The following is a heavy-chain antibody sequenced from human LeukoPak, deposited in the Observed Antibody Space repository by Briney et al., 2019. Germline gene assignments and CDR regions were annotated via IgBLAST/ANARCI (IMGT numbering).Heavy chain of an antibody. CDR1: GFTSSSYA. Sequence: GGSLRLSCVDSGFTSSSYAMSWVRQAPGGGLEWVSAISGNGGTKFYADSVKGRFTISRDNSKNTLYLQMNSLRAEDTAVFYCAKATTISAAGSHFVYWGQGTLVTVSS. CDR2: ISGNGGTK. D-gene: IGHD6-13*01. J-gene: IGHJ4*02. V-gene: IGHV3-23*01. CDR3: AKATTISAAGSHFVY.